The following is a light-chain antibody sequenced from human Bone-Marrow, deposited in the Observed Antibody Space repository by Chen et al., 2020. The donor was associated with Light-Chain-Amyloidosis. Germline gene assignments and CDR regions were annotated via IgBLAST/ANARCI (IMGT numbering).Light chain of an antibody. V-gene: IGKV3-20*01. CDR1: QHLHNNW. Sequence: IVLTQSPGTLSLSPGETATLSCRASQHLHNNWVACYQQRPGQTPSLLIFGASSRASAIPQRFSGSGSGTDFTLTISGLEPEDFTGNVCQQYVSSPRTFGRGTRVEIK. CDR2: GAS. J-gene: IGKJ1*01. CDR3: QQYVSSPRT.